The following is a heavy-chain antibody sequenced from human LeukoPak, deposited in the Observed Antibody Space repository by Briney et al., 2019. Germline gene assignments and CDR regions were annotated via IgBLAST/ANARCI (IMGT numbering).Heavy chain of an antibody. Sequence: ASVTVSFKASGYTFTSYGISWVRQAPGQGLEWMGWISAYNGNANYAQKLQGRVTMTTDTSTSTAYMELRSLRSDDTAVYYCASSIAAAYRDAFDIWGQGTMVTVSS. D-gene: IGHD6-13*01. CDR2: ISAYNGNA. V-gene: IGHV1-18*01. J-gene: IGHJ3*02. CDR1: GYTFTSYG. CDR3: ASSIAAAYRDAFDI.